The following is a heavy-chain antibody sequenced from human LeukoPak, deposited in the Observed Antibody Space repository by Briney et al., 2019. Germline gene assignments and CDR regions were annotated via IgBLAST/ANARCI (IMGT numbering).Heavy chain of an antibody. D-gene: IGHD2-21*01. CDR3: ARPAPDYSYGLDV. CDR1: GFTVSSNY. Sequence: GGSLRLSCAASGFTVSSNYMSWVRQAPGKGLEWVSVIYSGGSTYYADSVKGRFTISRDNSKNTLYLQMNSLTAEDTAVYYCARPAPDYSYGLDVWGQGTTVTVSS. V-gene: IGHV3-53*01. J-gene: IGHJ6*02. CDR2: IYSGGST.